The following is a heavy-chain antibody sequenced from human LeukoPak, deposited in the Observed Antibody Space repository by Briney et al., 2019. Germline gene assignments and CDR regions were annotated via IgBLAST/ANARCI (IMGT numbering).Heavy chain of an antibody. CDR1: GFTFSSYA. CDR2: ISGSGGST. CDR3: AKGGQGVVPAAIAY. Sequence: GGSLRLSCAASGFTFSSYAMSWVRQAPGKGLEWVSAISGSGGSTYHADSVKGRFTISRDNSKNTLYLQMNSLRAEDTAAYYCAKGGQGVVPAAIAYWGQGTLVTVSS. D-gene: IGHD2-2*01. J-gene: IGHJ4*02. V-gene: IGHV3-23*01.